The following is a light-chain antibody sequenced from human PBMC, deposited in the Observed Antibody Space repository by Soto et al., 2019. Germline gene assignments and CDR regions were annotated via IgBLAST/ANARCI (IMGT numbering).Light chain of an antibody. CDR2: GAS. Sequence: EIVMTQSPATLSVSPGETATLSCRASQSVGSAVAWYQHKPGQAPRLLIVGASIRATGVPGRFSGGGSGTEFTLTISSLQSEDFAVYYCQQYTNWPPLTFGGGTTVGIK. CDR3: QQYTNWPPLT. CDR1: QSVGSA. J-gene: IGKJ4*01. V-gene: IGKV3-15*01.